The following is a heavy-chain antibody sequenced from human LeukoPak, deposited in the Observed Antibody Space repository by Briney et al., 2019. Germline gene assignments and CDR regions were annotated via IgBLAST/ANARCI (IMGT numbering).Heavy chain of an antibody. J-gene: IGHJ4*02. CDR2: ISYDGRNK. CDR3: ATGDCGGDCYSSYFDY. V-gene: IGHV3-30*09. CDR1: TFTFSSYT. Sequence: GGSLRLSCAASTFTFSSYTMHWVRQAPGKGLAWVAVISYDGRNKYYADSVKGRFAISRDNSKSMLYLQMNSLRDEDTAVYYCATGDCGGDCYSSYFDYWGQGTLVTVSS. D-gene: IGHD2-21*02.